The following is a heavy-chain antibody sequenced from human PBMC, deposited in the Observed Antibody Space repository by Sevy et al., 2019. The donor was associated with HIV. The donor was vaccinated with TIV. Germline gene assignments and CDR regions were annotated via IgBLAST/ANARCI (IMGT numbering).Heavy chain of an antibody. Sequence: ASVKVSCKASGYTFTGYYMHWVRQAPGQGLEWMGWINPNSGGTNYAQKFQGRVTMTRDTSISTAYMELSRLRSDDTAMYYCARCNNWNHDNWFDPWGQGTLVTVSS. CDR3: ARCNNWNHDNWFDP. CDR2: INPNSGGT. D-gene: IGHD1-20*01. V-gene: IGHV1-2*02. J-gene: IGHJ5*02. CDR1: GYTFTGYY.